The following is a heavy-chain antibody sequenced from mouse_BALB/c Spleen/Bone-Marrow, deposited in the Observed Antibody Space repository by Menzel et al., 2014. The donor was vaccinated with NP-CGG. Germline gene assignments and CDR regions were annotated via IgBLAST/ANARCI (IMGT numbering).Heavy chain of an antibody. CDR1: GYTFTSYW. D-gene: IGHD2-10*02. CDR2: IYPSDSYT. J-gene: IGHJ4*01. Sequence: QVQLQQSGAELVRPGASVKVSCKASGYTFTSYWINWVKQRPGQGLEWIGNIYPSDSYTNYNQNFKDKATLTVDKSSSTAYMQLSSPTSEDSAVYYCTRQYGNYYAMDYWGQGTSVTASS. CDR3: TRQYGNYYAMDY. V-gene: IGHV1-69*02.